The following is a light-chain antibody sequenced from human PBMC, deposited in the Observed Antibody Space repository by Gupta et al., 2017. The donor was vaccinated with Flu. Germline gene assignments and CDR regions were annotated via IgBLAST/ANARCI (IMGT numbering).Light chain of an antibody. Sequence: QSALTQPPSASGSPGQSVTISCTGTSSDVGGYNSVSWYQQHPGKAPKLMIYEVSKRPSGVPDRFSGSKSGNTASLTVSGLQAEDEAEYYCSSYAGTTNWVFGGGTKLTVL. CDR2: EVS. CDR1: SSDVGGYNS. J-gene: IGLJ3*02. CDR3: SSYAGTTNWV. V-gene: IGLV2-8*01.